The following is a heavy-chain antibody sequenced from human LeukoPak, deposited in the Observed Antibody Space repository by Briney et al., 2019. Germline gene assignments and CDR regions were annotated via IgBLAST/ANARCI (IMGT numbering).Heavy chain of an antibody. Sequence: GASVKVSCKASGGTFIRHAISWGRQGPGQGLEWRGGIIPILGTASYAQKFQGRVTITSDESTSTAYMELSSLRSEDTAVYYCASNYYDTSGYYFFAHWGQGTLVTVSS. J-gene: IGHJ4*02. CDR2: IIPILGTA. V-gene: IGHV1-69*13. CDR1: GGTFIRHA. D-gene: IGHD3-22*01. CDR3: ASNYYDTSGYYFFAH.